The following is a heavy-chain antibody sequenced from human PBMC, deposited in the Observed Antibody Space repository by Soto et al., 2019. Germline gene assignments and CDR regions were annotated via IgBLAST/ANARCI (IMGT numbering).Heavy chain of an antibody. V-gene: IGHV4-4*02. CDR1: GDSISSSNW. J-gene: IGHJ4*02. CDR2: IYHTGST. D-gene: IGHD6-6*01. CDR3: ERENIGARYGY. Sequence: PSETLSLTCAVSGDSISSSNWWSWVRQPPGKVLEWIGEIYHTGSTNYNPSLKSRVTISLDNSKNQFFLKLTSVTAADTAVYYCERENIGARYGYWGQGAQVTVSS.